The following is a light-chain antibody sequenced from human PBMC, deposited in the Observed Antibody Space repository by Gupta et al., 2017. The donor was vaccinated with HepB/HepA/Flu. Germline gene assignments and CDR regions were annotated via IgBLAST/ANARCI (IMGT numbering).Light chain of an antibody. J-gene: IGKJ2*04. V-gene: IGKV3-15*01. Sequence: EIVMMQAPATLSVAPGERATLSCRARQSVSSNLAWYQQKPGQAPRLLICGASPRATGIPARFGGGGGGIDFTLTISIRQSEDFAVYYCQQYNNWPMCNFGQGTKLEIK. CDR3: QQYNNWPMCN. CDR1: QSVSSN. CDR2: GAS.